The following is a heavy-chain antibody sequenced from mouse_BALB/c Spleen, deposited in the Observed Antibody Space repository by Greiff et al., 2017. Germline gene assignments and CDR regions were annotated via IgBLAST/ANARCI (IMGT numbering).Heavy chain of an antibody. CDR3: ARGTGSWFAY. V-gene: IGHV1S29*02. Sequence: VQLQQSGPELVKPGASVKISCKASGYTFTDYNMHWVKQSHGKSLEWIGYIYPYNGGTGYNQKFKSKATLTVDNSSSTAYMELRSLTSEDSAVYYCARGTGSWFAYWGQGTLVTVSA. CDR1: GYTFTDYN. D-gene: IGHD2-2*01. CDR2: IYPYNGGT. J-gene: IGHJ3*01.